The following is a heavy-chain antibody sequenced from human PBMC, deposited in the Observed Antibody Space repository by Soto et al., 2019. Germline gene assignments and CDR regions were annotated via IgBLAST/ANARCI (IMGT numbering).Heavy chain of an antibody. CDR1: GGSISSGGYY. CDR2: IYYSGST. V-gene: IGHV4-31*03. CDR3: ARDLDYYGSGSSGPYYYYGMDV. Sequence: QVQLQESGPGLVKPSQTLSLTCTVSGGSISSGGYYWSWIRQHPGKGLEWIGYIYYSGSTYYNPSLQSRVTISVDTSKNQFSLKLSSVTAADTAVYYCARDLDYYGSGSSGPYYYYGMDVWGQGTTVTVSS. D-gene: IGHD3-10*01. J-gene: IGHJ6*02.